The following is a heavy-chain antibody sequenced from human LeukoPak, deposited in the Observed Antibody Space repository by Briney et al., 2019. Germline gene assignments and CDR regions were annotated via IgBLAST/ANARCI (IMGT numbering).Heavy chain of an antibody. J-gene: IGHJ4*02. CDR3: ARDWKDLATARVFDY. CDR2: ISSNSNYT. Sequence: GGSLRLSCAASGFTFSDYYMSWIRQAPGKGLEWVSYISSNSNYTNYADSVKGRFTISRDNAKNSLYLQMNSLRVEDTAVYYCARDWKDLATARVFDYWGQGTLVTVSS. D-gene: IGHD1-26*01. CDR1: GFTFSDYY. V-gene: IGHV3-11*06.